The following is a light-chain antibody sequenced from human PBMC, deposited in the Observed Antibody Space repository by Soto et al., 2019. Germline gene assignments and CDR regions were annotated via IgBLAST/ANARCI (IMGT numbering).Light chain of an antibody. V-gene: IGKV3-15*01. CDR3: QQYNNWPRT. CDR1: KSVSSS. J-gene: IGKJ1*01. CDR2: GES. Sequence: EIGMTQSPATLSVASGERATLPCRASKSVSSSLAWYQQKPGQAPRLLIYGESTRATGIPARFSGSGSGTEFILTISSLQSEDFAVYYCQQYNNWPRTFGQGTKVDI.